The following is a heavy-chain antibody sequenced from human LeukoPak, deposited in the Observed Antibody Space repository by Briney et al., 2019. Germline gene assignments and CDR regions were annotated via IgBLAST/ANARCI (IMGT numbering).Heavy chain of an antibody. Sequence: PGGSLRLSCAASGFTFSSYGMHWVRQAPGKGLEWVAVIWYDGSNKYYADSVKGRFTISRYNSKNTLYLQMNSLRAEDTAVYYCARGTTPSSGYYYYYYGMDVWGQGTTVTVSS. CDR3: ARGTTPSSGYYYYYYGMDV. D-gene: IGHD3-22*01. CDR1: GFTFSSYG. J-gene: IGHJ6*02. V-gene: IGHV3-33*01. CDR2: IWYDGSNK.